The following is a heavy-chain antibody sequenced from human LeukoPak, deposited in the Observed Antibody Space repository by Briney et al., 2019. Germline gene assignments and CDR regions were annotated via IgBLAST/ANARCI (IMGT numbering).Heavy chain of an antibody. V-gene: IGHV1-2*02. CDR2: IEPNSGGT. CDR1: GYTFTGHY. D-gene: IGHD7-27*01. CDR3: ARDENWGPDY. Sequence: ASVKVSCKASGYTFTGHYMHWIRQAPGQGLELMGWIEPNSGGTHFAQKFQGRLTISRDTSISTAYMELSRLSSDDTAIYYCARDENWGPDYWGQGTLVTVSS. J-gene: IGHJ4*02.